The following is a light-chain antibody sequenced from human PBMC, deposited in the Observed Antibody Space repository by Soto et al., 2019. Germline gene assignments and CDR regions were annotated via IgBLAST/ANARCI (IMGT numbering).Light chain of an antibody. CDR2: GAS. J-gene: IGKJ1*01. CDR1: QSVSSN. CDR3: QQYNNWPRT. V-gene: IGKV3-15*01. Sequence: EIVMTQSPATLSVSPGERATLSCRASQSVSSNLVWYQQKSGQAPRLLIYGASTRATGIPVRFSGSGSGTEFTLTISSLQSEDFAVYYCQQYNNWPRTFGQGTKVVIK.